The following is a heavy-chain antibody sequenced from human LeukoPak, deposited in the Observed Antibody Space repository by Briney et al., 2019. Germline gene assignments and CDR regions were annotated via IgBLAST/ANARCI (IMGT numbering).Heavy chain of an antibody. Sequence: SVKVSCKASGGTFSSYAISWVRQAPGQGLEWMGRIIPILGIANYAQKFQGRVTITADKSMSTAYVELSSLRSEDTAVYYCSHGEDSSGYGDYWGQGTLVTVSS. J-gene: IGHJ4*02. CDR1: GGTFSSYA. V-gene: IGHV1-69*04. CDR3: SHGEDSSGYGDY. D-gene: IGHD3-22*01. CDR2: IIPILGIA.